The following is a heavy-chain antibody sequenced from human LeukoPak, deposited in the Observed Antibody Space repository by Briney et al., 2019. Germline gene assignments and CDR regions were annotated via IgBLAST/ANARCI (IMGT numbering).Heavy chain of an antibody. J-gene: IGHJ4*02. Sequence: GASVTVSCKASGYTFTGYYMHWVRQAPGQGLEWMGWINPNSGGTNYAQKFQGRVTMTRDTSISTAYMELSSLRSEDTAVYYCASTLSYSNYAIYYWGQGTLVTVSS. CDR2: INPNSGGT. CDR3: ASTLSYSNYAIYY. CDR1: GYTFTGYY. D-gene: IGHD4-11*01. V-gene: IGHV1-2*02.